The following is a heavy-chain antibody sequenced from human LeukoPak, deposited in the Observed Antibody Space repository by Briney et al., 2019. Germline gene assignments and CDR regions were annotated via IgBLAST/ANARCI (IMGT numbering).Heavy chain of an antibody. CDR2: MNPKNGDT. V-gene: IGHV1-2*02. D-gene: IGHD2-15*01. CDR1: GYTFTAYH. CDR3: ASYPRYVSTPPFDY. J-gene: IGHJ4*02. Sequence: ASVKVSCKTSGYTFTAYHVHWVRQAPGQGLEWMGWMNPKNGDTNYAQRFQGRVTMTRDTTISTAYLELSRLTSDDTAVYYCASYPRYVSTPPFDYWGQGTLVTVSS.